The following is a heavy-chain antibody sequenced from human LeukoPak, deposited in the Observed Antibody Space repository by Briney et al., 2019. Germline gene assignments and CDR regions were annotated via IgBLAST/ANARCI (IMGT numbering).Heavy chain of an antibody. J-gene: IGHJ3*02. CDR3: ARAHQVGITDAFDI. Sequence: SETLSLTCTVSGGSISSGDYYWSWIRQPPGKGLDWIGYIYYSGSTYYNPSLKSRVTISVDTSKNQFSLKLSSVTAADTAVYYCARAHQVGITDAFDIWGQGTMVTVSS. D-gene: IGHD3-16*01. V-gene: IGHV4-30-4*01. CDR1: GGSISSGDYY. CDR2: IYYSGST.